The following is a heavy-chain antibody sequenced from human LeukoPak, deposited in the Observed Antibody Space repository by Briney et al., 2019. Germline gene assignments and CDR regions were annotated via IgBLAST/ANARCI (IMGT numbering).Heavy chain of an antibody. CDR3: ASRYYDSSSYYFDY. D-gene: IGHD3-22*01. J-gene: IGHJ4*02. Sequence: PSETLSLTCTVSGGSISSSSYYWGWIRQPPGKGLEWIGSIYYSGSTYYNPSLKSRVTISVDTSKNQFSLKLSSVTAADTAVYYCASRYYDSSSYYFDYWGQGTLVTVSS. V-gene: IGHV4-39*01. CDR2: IYYSGST. CDR1: GGSISSSSYY.